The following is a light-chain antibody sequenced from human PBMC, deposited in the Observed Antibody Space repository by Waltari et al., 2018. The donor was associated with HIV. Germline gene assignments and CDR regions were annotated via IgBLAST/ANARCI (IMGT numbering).Light chain of an antibody. CDR3: QQYGSSPFT. Sequence: EIVLTQSPGTLSFSPGDIATLSCRASQSVSSAYLAWYQQKPGQSPRLLISGASNRATGIPDRFSGSGSGTDFTLTISRLEPEDFAVYYCQQYGSSPFTFGPGTKLDIK. J-gene: IGKJ3*01. CDR2: GAS. CDR1: QSVSSAY. V-gene: IGKV3-20*01.